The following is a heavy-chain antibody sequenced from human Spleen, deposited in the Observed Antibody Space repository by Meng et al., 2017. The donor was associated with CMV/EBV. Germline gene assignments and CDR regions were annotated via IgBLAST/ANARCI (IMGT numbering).Heavy chain of an antibody. J-gene: IGHJ4*02. CDR3: ARIERRRILKYCGSDCSTTDY. V-gene: IGHV4-4*02. CDR2: IYHSGST. D-gene: IGHD2-21*02. Sequence: QVQLQESGPGLVKPSGTLSLTFAVSGGSISRSNLWTWVRQVPGKGLEWMGEIYHSGSTNYNPSLKSRVTISVDKFKNQFSLKLGSVTAADTAVYYCARIERRRILKYCGSDCSTTDYWGQGTLVTVSS. CDR1: GGSISRSNL.